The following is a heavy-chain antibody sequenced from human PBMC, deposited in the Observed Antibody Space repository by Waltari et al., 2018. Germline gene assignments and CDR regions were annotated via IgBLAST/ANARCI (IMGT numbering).Heavy chain of an antibody. CDR3: ARDRLPDHYLYYYMDV. J-gene: IGHJ6*03. CDR1: GFIFSRYG. CDR2: VQYDGTTE. Sequence: QLVESGGAVVPPGGSLRLPCAASGFIFSRYGMHWVRQAPGKGLEWVAYVQYDGTTEYYGDSVRGRFTISRDNPENTVYLQMTSLRPDDTAIYYCARDRLPDHYLYYYMDVWGKGTAVTISS. D-gene: IGHD2-21*01. V-gene: IGHV3-30*02.